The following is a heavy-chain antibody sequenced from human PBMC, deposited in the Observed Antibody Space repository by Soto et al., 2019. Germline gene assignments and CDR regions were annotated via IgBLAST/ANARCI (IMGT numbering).Heavy chain of an antibody. CDR1: GYNFNNYW. CDR2: IYPDDSDT. J-gene: IGHJ3*02. V-gene: IGHV5-51*01. CDR3: ARTNASHDAFDI. Sequence: GESLKISCKASGYNFNNYWIGWVRQMPEKGLEWMGFIYPDDSDTKYSPSFQGQVTISVDKSITTASLQWSSLKASDTAMYYWARTNASHDAFDIWGQGTMVTVSS. D-gene: IGHD1-1*01.